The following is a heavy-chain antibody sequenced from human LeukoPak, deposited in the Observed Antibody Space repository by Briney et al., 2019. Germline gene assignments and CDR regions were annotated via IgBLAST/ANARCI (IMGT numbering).Heavy chain of an antibody. J-gene: IGHJ4*02. D-gene: IGHD3-10*01. CDR1: GFTFTSST. V-gene: IGHV1-58*02. CDR3: AGTPWFGELTLDY. Sequence: SVKVSCKASGFTFTSSTIQWVRQARGQRLEWIGWIVVGSGNTNYAQKIQERVIITRDMSTTTVYMELSSLRSEDAAVYYWAGTPWFGELTLDYWGQVTLVTVSS. CDR2: IVVGSGNT.